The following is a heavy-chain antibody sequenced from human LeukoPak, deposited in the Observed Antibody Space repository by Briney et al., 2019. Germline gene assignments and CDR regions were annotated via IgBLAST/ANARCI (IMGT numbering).Heavy chain of an antibody. J-gene: IGHJ4*02. CDR2: IIPILAKA. CDR1: GGTFSTYS. Sequence: GASVKVSCKASGGTFSTYSTSWVRQAPGQGLEWMGRIIPILAKANYAQKFQGRVTITAGKSTSTAYMDLSSLRSEDTAVYYCARGGQFSTGAHFDYWGQGTPVTVSS. D-gene: IGHD1-26*01. V-gene: IGHV1-69*04. CDR3: ARGGQFSTGAHFDY.